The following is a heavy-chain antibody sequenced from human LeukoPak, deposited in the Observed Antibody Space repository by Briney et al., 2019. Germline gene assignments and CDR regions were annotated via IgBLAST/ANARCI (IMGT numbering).Heavy chain of an antibody. D-gene: IGHD3-10*01. Sequence: GGSLRLSCAASGFTFSSYAMSWVRQAPGKGLEWVSAISGSGGSPYYADSVKGRFTISRDNSQNMQYLQMNSLRAEDTAVYYCARGSSGSYYNSRFDYWGQGTLVTVSS. CDR1: GFTFSSYA. V-gene: IGHV3-23*01. J-gene: IGHJ4*02. CDR3: ARGSSGSYYNSRFDY. CDR2: ISGSGGSP.